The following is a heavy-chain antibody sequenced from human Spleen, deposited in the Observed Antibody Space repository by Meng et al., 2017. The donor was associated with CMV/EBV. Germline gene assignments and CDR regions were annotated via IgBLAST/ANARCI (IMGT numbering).Heavy chain of an antibody. Sequence: GGSLRLSCAASGFSVNTNYVNWVRQAPGKGLEWVSVIYSGGSTYYADSVKGRFTISRDNSKNTLYLQMNSLRAEDTAVYYCARVITWTDYWGQGTLVTVSS. D-gene: IGHD1-14*01. J-gene: IGHJ4*02. CDR2: IYSGGST. V-gene: IGHV3-53*05. CDR3: ARVITWTDY. CDR1: GFSVNTNY.